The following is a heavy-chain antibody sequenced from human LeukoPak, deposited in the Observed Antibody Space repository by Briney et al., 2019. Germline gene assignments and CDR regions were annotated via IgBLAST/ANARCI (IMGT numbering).Heavy chain of an antibody. Sequence: SETLSLTCTVSGGSISSYYWSWIRQPPGKGLEWIGYIYYSGSTNYNPSLKSRVTISVDTSKNQFSLKLSSVTAADTAVYYCARGRSWDNFDYWGQGTLVTVSS. V-gene: IGHV4-59*01. D-gene: IGHD6-13*01. J-gene: IGHJ4*02. CDR2: IYYSGST. CDR1: GGSISSYY. CDR3: ARGRSWDNFDY.